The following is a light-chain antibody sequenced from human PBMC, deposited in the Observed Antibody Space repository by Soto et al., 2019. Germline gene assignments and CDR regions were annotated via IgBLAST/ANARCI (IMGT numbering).Light chain of an antibody. CDR2: AAS. J-gene: IGKJ1*01. CDR3: KQSYSTPRT. V-gene: IGKV1-39*01. CDR1: QSISSY. Sequence: DIQMTQSPSSLSASVGDRVTITCRASQSISSYLNWHQQKPGKAPKLLIYAASSLQSGVPSRFSGSGSGTDFTLTIRSLQPEDFATYYCKQSYSTPRTVGQGTKVDIK.